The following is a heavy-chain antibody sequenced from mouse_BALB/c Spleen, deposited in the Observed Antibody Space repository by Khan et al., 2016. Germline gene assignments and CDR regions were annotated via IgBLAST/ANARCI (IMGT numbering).Heavy chain of an antibody. CDR1: GYTFSSYW. V-gene: IGHV1-9*01. D-gene: IGHD2-14*01. J-gene: IGHJ4*01. CDR3: ARRGTTMDY. CDR2: ILPGSGSS. Sequence: QVQLQQSGAELMKPGASVKISCKTTGYTFSSYWIEWVKQRPGHGLEWIGEILPGSGSSNYNENFKDKATFPADTSSNTAYRQLSSLTSEDSAVYYCARRGTTMDYWGQGTSVTVSS.